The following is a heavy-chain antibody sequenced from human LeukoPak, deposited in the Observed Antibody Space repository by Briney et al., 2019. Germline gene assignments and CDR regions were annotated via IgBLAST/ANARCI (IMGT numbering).Heavy chain of an antibody. D-gene: IGHD6-19*01. CDR2: ISSSSSYI. J-gene: IGHJ4*02. CDR3: ARDRVPYSSGPTSFDY. V-gene: IGHV3-21*01. CDR1: GFSFSSYN. Sequence: PGGSLRLSCAVSGFSFSSYNVHWVRQAPGKGLEWVSFISSSSSYIYYTDSVKGRFTISRDNAQNSLFLQMNSLRAEDTAVYYCARDRVPYSSGPTSFDYWGQGILVTVSS.